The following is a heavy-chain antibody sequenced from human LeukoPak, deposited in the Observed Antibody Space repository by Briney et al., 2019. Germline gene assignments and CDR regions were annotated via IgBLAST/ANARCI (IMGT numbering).Heavy chain of an antibody. CDR2: IKQGGSEK. Sequence: ETLSLTCAVYGGSFSGYYWSWIRQAPGKGLEWVANIKQGGSEKYYVDSVKGRFTISRDNSKNTLYLQMNSLRAEDTAVYYCAKAGSGSYSEPYYYYYYMDVWGKGTTVTISS. V-gene: IGHV3-7*03. CDR3: AKAGSGSYSEPYYYYYYMDV. J-gene: IGHJ6*03. CDR1: GGSFSGYY. D-gene: IGHD1-26*01.